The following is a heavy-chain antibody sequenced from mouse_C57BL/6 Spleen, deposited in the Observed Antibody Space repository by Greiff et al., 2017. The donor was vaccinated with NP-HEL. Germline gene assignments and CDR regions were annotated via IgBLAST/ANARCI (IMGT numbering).Heavy chain of an antibody. D-gene: IGHD2-3*01. V-gene: IGHV1-82*01. CDR1: GYAFSSSW. J-gene: IGHJ3*01. CDR2: IYPGDGDT. Sequence: QVQLKQSGPELVKPGASVKISCKASGYAFSSSWMNWVKQRPGKGLEWIGRIYPGDGDTNYNGKFKGKATLTADKSSSTAYMQLSSLTSEDSAVYFCARFDGYYLFAYWGQGTLVTVSA. CDR3: ARFDGYYLFAY.